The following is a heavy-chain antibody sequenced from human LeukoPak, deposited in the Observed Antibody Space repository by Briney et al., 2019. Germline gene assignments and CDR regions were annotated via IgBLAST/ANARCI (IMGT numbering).Heavy chain of an antibody. J-gene: IGHJ4*02. CDR2: IKQDGSEK. CDR3: ARGEPDSSSSHDY. V-gene: IGHV3-7*01. D-gene: IGHD6-6*01. CDR1: GFTFSSYW. Sequence: GGSLRLSCAASGFTFSSYWMSWVRQAPGKGLEWVANIKQDGSEKYYVDSVKGRFTISRDNAKNSLYLQMNSLRAEDAAEYYCARGEPDSSSSHDYWGQGTLVTVSS.